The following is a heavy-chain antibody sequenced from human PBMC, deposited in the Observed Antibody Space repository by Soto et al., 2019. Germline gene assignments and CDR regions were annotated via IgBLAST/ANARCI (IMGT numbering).Heavy chain of an antibody. J-gene: IGHJ3*02. CDR3: ARTYYDILTGYYSDDAFDI. V-gene: IGHV5-51*01. Sequence: PGESLKISCKGSGYSFTSYWIGWVRQMPGKGLEWMGIIYPGDSDTRYSPSFQGQATISADKSISTAYLQWSSLKASDTAMYYCARTYYDILTGYYSDDAFDIWGQGTMVTVSS. D-gene: IGHD3-9*01. CDR2: IYPGDSDT. CDR1: GYSFTSYW.